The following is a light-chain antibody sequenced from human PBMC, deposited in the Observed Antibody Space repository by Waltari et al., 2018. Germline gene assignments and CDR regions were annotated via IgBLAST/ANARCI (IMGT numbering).Light chain of an antibody. V-gene: IGLV3-10*01. CDR3: YSTDSSDTHRV. Sequence: SYELTQPPSVSVSPGQAARITCSGDALPKKYAYWYQQKSGQAPGLVIYEDSKRPSGIPGRFSGSSSGTTATLTLSGAQVEDEGDYYCYSTDSSDTHRVFGGGTKLTVL. CDR2: EDS. J-gene: IGLJ3*02. CDR1: ALPKKY.